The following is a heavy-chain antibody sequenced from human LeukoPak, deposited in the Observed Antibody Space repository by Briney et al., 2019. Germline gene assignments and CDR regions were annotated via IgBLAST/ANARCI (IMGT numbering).Heavy chain of an antibody. V-gene: IGHV3-23*01. D-gene: IGHD2-2*02. CDR1: GGTFGNYG. CDR3: AKGDQPLLYGGAFDY. Sequence: PGGTLRLFCAASGGTFGNYGMTWVRQAPGKGLEWVSTFTGRGGSTFYADSVKGRFTISRDISKNTLYLQMHSLRAEDTAVYYCAKGDQPLLYGGAFDYWGQGTLVTVSS. CDR2: FTGRGGST. J-gene: IGHJ4*02.